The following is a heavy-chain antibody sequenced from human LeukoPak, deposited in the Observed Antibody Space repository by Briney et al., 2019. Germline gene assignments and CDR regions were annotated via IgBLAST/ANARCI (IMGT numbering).Heavy chain of an antibody. D-gene: IGHD1-26*01. Sequence: PSETLSLTCTVSGYSISSGYYWAWIRQPPGKGLERIGTIYHSGSTYSNPSLKSRVTISVGTSKNQFSLRLSSVTAADTAVYYCARETGTYSAFDYWGQGTLVTVSS. CDR3: ARETGTYSAFDY. CDR1: GYSISSGYY. V-gene: IGHV4-38-2*02. J-gene: IGHJ4*02. CDR2: IYHSGST.